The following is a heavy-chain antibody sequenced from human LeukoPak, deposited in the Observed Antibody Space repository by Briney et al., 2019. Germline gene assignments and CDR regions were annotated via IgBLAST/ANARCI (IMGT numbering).Heavy chain of an antibody. CDR2: IHPNSGDT. Sequence: ASVKVSCKASGYTFTGYYMHWVRQAPGQGLEGMGWIHPNSGDTNYAQKFQGRVTMTTDTSISTAYMELSRLTSDDTAVYYCARDLLLYDFWSDYYGPAYYYYYMDVWGKGTTVTVSS. J-gene: IGHJ6*03. CDR1: GYTFTGYY. CDR3: ARDLLLYDFWSDYYGPAYYYYYMDV. D-gene: IGHD3-3*01. V-gene: IGHV1-2*02.